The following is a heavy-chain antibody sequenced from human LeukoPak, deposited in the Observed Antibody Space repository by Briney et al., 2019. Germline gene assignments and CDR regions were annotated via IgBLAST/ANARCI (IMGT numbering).Heavy chain of an antibody. CDR2: IYYSGSP. CDR3: ARQASGGWHVTITSNWFDP. V-gene: IGHV4-39*01. CDR1: GVSISSRSYY. Sequence: PSETLSLTCTVSGVSISSRSYYWGWIRQPPGKGLEWIGTIYYSGSPFYNPSLKSRVTISVDTSKNQFSLKLNSVIAADTAVYYCARQASGGWHVTITSNWFDPWGQGTLVTVSS. D-gene: IGHD5-24*01. J-gene: IGHJ5*02.